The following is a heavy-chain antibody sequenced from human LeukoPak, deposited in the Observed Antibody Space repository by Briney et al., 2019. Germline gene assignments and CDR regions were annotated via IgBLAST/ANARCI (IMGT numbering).Heavy chain of an antibody. CDR3: ARVSRVTPGLDY. CDR1: GGSISSGNCY. D-gene: IGHD2-21*02. Sequence: PSQTLSLACTVSGGSISSGNCYWSWIRQPPGKGLEWIEYIYYSGTTYYNPSLKSRVTISVDTSKNQFSLKLSSVTAADTAVYYCARVSRVTPGLDYWGQGTLVTVSS. J-gene: IGHJ4*02. V-gene: IGHV4-30-4*01. CDR2: IYYSGTT.